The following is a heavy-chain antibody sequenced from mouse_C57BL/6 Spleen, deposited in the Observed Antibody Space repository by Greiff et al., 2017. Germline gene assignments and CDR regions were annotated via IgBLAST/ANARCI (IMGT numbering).Heavy chain of an antibody. J-gene: IGHJ4*01. CDR1: GYTFTSYW. CDR3: ARVYYDSLYAMDY. CDR2: IDPSDSET. Sequence: QVQLQQPGAELVRPGSSVKLSCKASGYTFTSYWMHWVKQRPIQGLEWIGNIDPSDSETHYNQKFKDKATLTVDKSSSTAYMQLSSLTSEDSAVYYGARVYYDSLYAMDYWGQGTSVTVSS. D-gene: IGHD2-4*01. V-gene: IGHV1-52*01.